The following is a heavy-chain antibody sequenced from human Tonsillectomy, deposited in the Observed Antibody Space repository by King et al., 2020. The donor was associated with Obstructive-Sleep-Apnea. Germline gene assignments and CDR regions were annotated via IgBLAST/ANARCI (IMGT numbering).Heavy chain of an antibody. Sequence: VQLQESGPGLVKPSQTLSLTCSVSGDSISSGNYYWTWIRQPPGKGLEWIGYVYYSWNSYYNPSLRSRVAISVDTSKNRISLKLSAVTVADTAVYYCARVAINDFGDYEWFDPWGQGTLVSVSS. D-gene: IGHD4-17*01. CDR1: GDSISSGNYY. CDR3: ARVAINDFGDYEWFDP. J-gene: IGHJ5*02. V-gene: IGHV4-30-4*01. CDR2: VYYSWNS.